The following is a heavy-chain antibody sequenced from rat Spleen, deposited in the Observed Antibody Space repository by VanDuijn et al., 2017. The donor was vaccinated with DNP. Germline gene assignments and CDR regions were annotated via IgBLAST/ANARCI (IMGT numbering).Heavy chain of an antibody. CDR1: GFSLTSNS. Sequence: QVQLKESGPGLVQPSQTLSLTCTVSGFSLTSNSVHWVRQPPGKGLAWMGGIWGDGSTDYNSALKSRLSISRDTSKSQVFLKMNSLQTDDTAIYFCTRVTDWYFDFWGPGTMVTVSS. CDR2: IWGDGST. D-gene: IGHD1-1*01. CDR3: TRVTDWYFDF. V-gene: IGHV2-1*01. J-gene: IGHJ1*01.